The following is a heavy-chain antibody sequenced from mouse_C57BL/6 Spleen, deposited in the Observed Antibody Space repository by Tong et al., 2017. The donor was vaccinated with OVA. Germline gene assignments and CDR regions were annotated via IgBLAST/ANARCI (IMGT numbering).Heavy chain of an antibody. D-gene: IGHD1-1*01. Sequence: VQLQESGAELVRPGASVTLSCKASGYTFTDYEMHWVKQTPVHGLEWIGAIDPETGGTAYNQKFKGKAILTADKSSSTAYMELRSLTSEDSAVYYCTRCGYYYGSSYYFDVWGTGTTVTVSS. CDR3: TRCGYYYGSSYYFDV. J-gene: IGHJ1*03. V-gene: IGHV1-15*01. CDR1: GYTFTDYE. CDR2: IDPETGGT.